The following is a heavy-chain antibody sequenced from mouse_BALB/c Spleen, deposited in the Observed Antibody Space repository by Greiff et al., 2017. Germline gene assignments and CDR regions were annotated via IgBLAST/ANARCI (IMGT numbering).Heavy chain of an antibody. D-gene: IGHD2-14*01. CDR2: IYPSDSYT. CDR3: TREGSYYRYSFDY. V-gene: IGHV1-69*02. Sequence: QVQLQQPGAELVRPGASVKLSCKASGYTFTSYWINWVKQRPGQGLEWIGNIYPSDSYTNYNQKFKDKATLTVDKSSSTAYMQLSSPTSEDSAVYYCTREGSYYRYSFDYWGQGTTLTVSS. CDR1: GYTFTSYW. J-gene: IGHJ2*01.